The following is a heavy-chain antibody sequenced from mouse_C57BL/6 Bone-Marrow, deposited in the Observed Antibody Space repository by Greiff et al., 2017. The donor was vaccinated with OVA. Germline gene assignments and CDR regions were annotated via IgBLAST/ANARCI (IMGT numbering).Heavy chain of an antibody. CDR1: GFTFSDYG. CDR2: ISSGSSTI. V-gene: IGHV5-17*01. Sequence: DVKLVESGGGLVKPGGSLKLSCAASGFTFSDYGMHWVRQAPEKGLEWVAYISSGSSTIYYADTVKGRFTISRDNAKHTLFLQMTSLRSEDTAMYYCARDGYCPWYFDGWGTGTTVTVAS. J-gene: IGHJ1*03. CDR3: ARDGYCPWYFDG. D-gene: IGHD2-3*01.